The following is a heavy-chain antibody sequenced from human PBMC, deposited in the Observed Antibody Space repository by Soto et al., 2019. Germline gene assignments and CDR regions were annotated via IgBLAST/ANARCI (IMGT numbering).Heavy chain of an antibody. CDR1: VGSTSSDNY. Sequence: PSETLSLTGTVSVGSTSSDNYWSCIRQPPGKGLEWIGHIYYSGNTDYNPSLKSRLAISIDTSKNQFSLKLSSVTAADTAVYFCAREGGESSDGLYYFDSWGQGSLVTVSS. D-gene: IGHD3-16*01. CDR2: IYYSGNT. V-gene: IGHV4-30-4*01. CDR3: AREGGESSDGLYYFDS. J-gene: IGHJ4*02.